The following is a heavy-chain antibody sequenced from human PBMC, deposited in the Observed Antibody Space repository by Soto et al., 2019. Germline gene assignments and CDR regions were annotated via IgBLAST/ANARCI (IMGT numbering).Heavy chain of an antibody. CDR2: INAGNGNT. D-gene: IGHD3-22*01. V-gene: IGHV1-3*01. Sequence: ASVKVSCKASGYTFTSYTMHWVRQAPGQRLEWMGWINAGNGNTKYSHYFPRRVTISTDTAATTAYMLFLSLRSVDAAVYSFSCYFRHSLPFDSSGYHYYGPGPLVTVSS. CDR3: SCYFRHSLPFDSSGYHY. J-gene: IGHJ4*02. CDR1: GYTFTSYT.